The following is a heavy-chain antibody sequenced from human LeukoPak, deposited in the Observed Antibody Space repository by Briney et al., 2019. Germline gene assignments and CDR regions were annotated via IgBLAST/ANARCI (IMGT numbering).Heavy chain of an antibody. Sequence: GGSLRLSCAASGFTVSSNYMSWVRQAPGKGLEWVSVIYSGGSTYYADSVKGRFTISRDNSKNTLYLQMNSLRAEDTALYYCARAEKATIFDYWGQGTLVTVSS. J-gene: IGHJ4*02. CDR3: ARAEKATIFDY. CDR1: GFTVSSNY. CDR2: IYSGGST. D-gene: IGHD5-24*01. V-gene: IGHV3-53*01.